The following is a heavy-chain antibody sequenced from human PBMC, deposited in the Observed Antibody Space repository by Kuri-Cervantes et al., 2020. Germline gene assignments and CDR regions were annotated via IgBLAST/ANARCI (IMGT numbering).Heavy chain of an antibody. J-gene: IGHJ4*02. D-gene: IGHD6-13*01. CDR2: ITSSGDYI. CDR3: ATGQQLGFDY. CDR1: GFIFSDYT. V-gene: IGHV3-21*01. Sequence: GGSLRLSCAASGFIFSDYTMNWVRQAPGKGLEWVSSITSSGDYIYYANSVRGRFTISRDNAKNSLYLQMNSLRAEDTAVYYCATGQQLGFDYWGQGTLVTVSS.